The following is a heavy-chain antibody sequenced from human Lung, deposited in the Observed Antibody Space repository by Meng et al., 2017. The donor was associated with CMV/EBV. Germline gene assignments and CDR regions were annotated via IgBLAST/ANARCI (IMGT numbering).Heavy chain of an antibody. CDR3: TTSIRITMVRGVIFRDV. Sequence: GESXKISCSASGFTFSNAWMSWVRQAPGKGLEWVGRIKRKNDGGTTDYAAPVKGRFTISRDGSKNTLYLQMNSLKTEDTAVYYCTTSIRITMVRGVIFRDVWXQGTTVTVSS. CDR1: GFTFSNAW. CDR2: IKRKNDGGTT. V-gene: IGHV3-15*01. J-gene: IGHJ6*02. D-gene: IGHD3-10*01.